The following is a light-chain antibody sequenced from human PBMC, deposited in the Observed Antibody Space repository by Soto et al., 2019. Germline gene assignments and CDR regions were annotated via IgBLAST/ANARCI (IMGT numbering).Light chain of an antibody. CDR3: LQDYNYPRT. V-gene: IGKV1-6*01. CDR2: AVS. Sequence: AIQMTQSPSSLSASVGDRVTITCRASQGIRNDLGWYQQKPGKAPKLLIYAVSHLQSGVPSRFSGSGSGTDFTLAISSLQPEDFATYYCLQDYNYPRTFGQGTKVEMK. J-gene: IGKJ1*01. CDR1: QGIRND.